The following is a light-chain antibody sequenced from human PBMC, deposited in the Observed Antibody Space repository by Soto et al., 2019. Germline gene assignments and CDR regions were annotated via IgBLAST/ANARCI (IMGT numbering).Light chain of an antibody. CDR3: QQFNKWPPST. V-gene: IGKV3-15*01. Sequence: IGMTQSPATLSVSPGERATLSCRASQSVNNNLAWYQQKPGQAPRLLIYGASTRATGIPARFSGSGSGTEFTLTISSLQSEDFAVYYCQQFNKWPPSTFAQGTKVDI. CDR2: GAS. CDR1: QSVNNN. J-gene: IGKJ1*01.